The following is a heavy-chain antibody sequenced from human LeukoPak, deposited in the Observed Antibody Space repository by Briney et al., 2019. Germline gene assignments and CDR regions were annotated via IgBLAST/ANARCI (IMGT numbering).Heavy chain of an antibody. D-gene: IGHD3-22*01. Sequence: NPSDTLSLTCTVSGDSISGYHCSWIRQPPGQGLEWIAYMHSTGVDNYSPSLRSRVTMSVDTSKNQCSLKLNSVSAADSAVYYCARFSPFFDSSVHYLDYWGPGILVTVSS. CDR2: MHSTGVD. J-gene: IGHJ4*02. CDR3: ARFSPFFDSSVHYLDY. V-gene: IGHV4-59*08. CDR1: GDSISGYH.